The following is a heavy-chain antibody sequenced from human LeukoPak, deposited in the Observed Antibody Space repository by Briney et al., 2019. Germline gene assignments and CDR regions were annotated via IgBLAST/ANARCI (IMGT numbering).Heavy chain of an antibody. CDR3: ARGTGVGSYLAAFDI. CDR2: INSDGSST. D-gene: IGHD1-26*01. J-gene: IGHJ3*02. CDR1: GFTFSSYW. V-gene: IGHV3-74*01. Sequence: GGSLRLSCSASGFTFSSYWIHWVRQAPGKGLVWVSHINSDGSSTSYADSVKGRFTISRDNAKNTLYLRMNTLRAEDTAVYYCARGTGVGSYLAAFDIWGQGTTVTVSS.